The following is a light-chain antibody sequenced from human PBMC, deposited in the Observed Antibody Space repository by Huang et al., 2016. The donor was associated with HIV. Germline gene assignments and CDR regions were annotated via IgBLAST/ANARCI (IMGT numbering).Light chain of an antibody. CDR1: QNVRNN. V-gene: IGKV3D-15*01. CDR2: DTS. CDR3: QQYDKWPPGLT. J-gene: IGKJ4*01. Sequence: EIKMTQSPATLSVSPGGRVTLSCRASQNVRNNLAWYQQKTGQAPRLLIYDTSTRASGIPARFRGSGSGTECTLTISGLQSEDFAIYYCQQYDKWPPGLTFGGGTKVEI.